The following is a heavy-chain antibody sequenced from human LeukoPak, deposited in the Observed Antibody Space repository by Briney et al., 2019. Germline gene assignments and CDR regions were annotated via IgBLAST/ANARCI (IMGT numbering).Heavy chain of an antibody. CDR3: ARVPGGGSYYEFDY. V-gene: IGHV1-2*02. J-gene: IGHJ4*02. D-gene: IGHD1-26*01. CDR1: GYTFTGYY. Sequence: GASVKVSCKASGYTFTGYYMHWVRQAPGQGLEWMGWINPNSGGTNYAQKFQGKVTMTRDTSISTAYMELSRLRSDDTAVYYCARVPGGGSYYEFDYWGQGTLVTVSS. CDR2: INPNSGGT.